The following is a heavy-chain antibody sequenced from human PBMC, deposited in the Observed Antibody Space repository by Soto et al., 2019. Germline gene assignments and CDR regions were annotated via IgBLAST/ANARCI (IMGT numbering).Heavy chain of an antibody. Sequence: QVQLVESGGDVVQPGRSLRLSCAASGFTFSSYAMHWVRQAPGKGLEWVAVISYDGSNKYYADSVKGRFTISRDNSKNTLYLQMNSLRAEDTAVYYCARDATSIAARPTPKVGYYGMDVWGQGTTVTVSS. CDR2: ISYDGSNK. J-gene: IGHJ6*02. D-gene: IGHD6-6*01. CDR3: ARDATSIAARPTPKVGYYGMDV. V-gene: IGHV3-30-3*01. CDR1: GFTFSSYA.